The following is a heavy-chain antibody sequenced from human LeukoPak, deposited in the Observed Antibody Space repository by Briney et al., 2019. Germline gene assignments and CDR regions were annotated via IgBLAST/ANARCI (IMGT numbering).Heavy chain of an antibody. CDR2: IYYSGST. D-gene: IGHD3-22*01. Sequence: SETLSLTCTVSGGSISSSSYYWGWIRQPPGKGLEWIGSIYYSGSTYYNPSLKSRVTISVDTSKNQFSLKLSSVTAADTAVYYCAREVVRYYDSSGYYSVAFDIWGQGTMVTVSS. CDR3: AREVVRYYDSSGYYSVAFDI. CDR1: GGSISSSSYY. J-gene: IGHJ3*02. V-gene: IGHV4-39*07.